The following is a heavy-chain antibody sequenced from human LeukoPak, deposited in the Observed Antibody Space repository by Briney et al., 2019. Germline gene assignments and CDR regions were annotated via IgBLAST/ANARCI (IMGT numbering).Heavy chain of an antibody. CDR3: ARSLMATIVRSQAFDY. CDR1: GGSISSGDYY. D-gene: IGHD5-24*01. V-gene: IGHV4-30-4*01. Sequence: SQTLSLTCTVSGGSISSGDYYWSWIRQPPGKGQEWIGYIYYSGSTYYNPSLKSRVTISVDTSKNQFSLKLSSVTAADTAVYYCARSLMATIVRSQAFDYWGQGTLVTVSS. CDR2: IYYSGST. J-gene: IGHJ4*02.